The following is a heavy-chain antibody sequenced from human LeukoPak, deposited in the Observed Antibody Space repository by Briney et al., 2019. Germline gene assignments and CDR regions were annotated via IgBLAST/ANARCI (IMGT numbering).Heavy chain of an antibody. CDR1: GYTFTTYA. J-gene: IGHJ3*02. Sequence: ASVKVSCKASGYTFTTYAMHWVRQAPGQRLEWMGRINAGNGNTKYSQKFQGRVTITRDTSASTAYMELSSLRSEDTAVYYCARDADSSGYYHDAFDIWGQGTMVTVSS. V-gene: IGHV1-3*01. CDR2: INAGNGNT. D-gene: IGHD3-22*01. CDR3: ARDADSSGYYHDAFDI.